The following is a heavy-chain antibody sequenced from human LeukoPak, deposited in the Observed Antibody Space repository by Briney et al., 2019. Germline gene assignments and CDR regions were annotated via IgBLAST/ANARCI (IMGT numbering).Heavy chain of an antibody. J-gene: IGHJ3*02. CDR2: TYYNGRT. CDR3: ARITDRTIFGEIMHGFDI. CDR1: GGSISSYY. V-gene: IGHV4-39*01. Sequence: KPSETLSLTCTVSGGSISSYYWGWVRQPPGKGLEWIGNTYYNGRTYYSPSLKSRGTISVDTSNNQFSLRLSSVTAADTAAYYCARITDRTIFGEIMHGFDIWGQGTPVTVSS. D-gene: IGHD3-3*01.